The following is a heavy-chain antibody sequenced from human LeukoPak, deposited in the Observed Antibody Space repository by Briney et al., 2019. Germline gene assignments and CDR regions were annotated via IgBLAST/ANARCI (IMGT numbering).Heavy chain of an antibody. CDR1: GFTFGAYA. CDR2: IRSKPFVGTT. CDR3: AIPLETTRTSHFDS. D-gene: IGHD1-1*01. V-gene: IGHV3-49*04. Sequence: PGGSLRLSCPASGFTFGAYAMSWVRQAPGKGLEWVGFIRSKPFVGTTEYDGTVKGRLTISRDDSKSIAWLQMNSLQAAETAEYYCAIPLETTRTSHFDSWGQGTLVTVSS. J-gene: IGHJ4*02.